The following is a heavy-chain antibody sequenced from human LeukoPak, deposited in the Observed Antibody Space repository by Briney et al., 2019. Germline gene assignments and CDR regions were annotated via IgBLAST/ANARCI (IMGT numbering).Heavy chain of an antibody. CDR3: AKTLYSSSWGAFDV. Sequence: GGSLRLSCATSGFTFTSYGMHWVRQAPGKGLEWVAFIRNDGSDKYYADSVKGRFTISRDNSKNTLYLQMNSLRPEDTSVYYCAKTLYSSSWGAFDVWGQGTMVTVSS. V-gene: IGHV3-30*02. J-gene: IGHJ3*01. CDR1: GFTFTSYG. D-gene: IGHD6-13*01. CDR2: IRNDGSDK.